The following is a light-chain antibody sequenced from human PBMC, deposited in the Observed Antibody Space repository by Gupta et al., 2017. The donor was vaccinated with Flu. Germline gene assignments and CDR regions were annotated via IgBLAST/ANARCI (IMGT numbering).Light chain of an antibody. J-gene: IGLJ2*01. V-gene: IGLV1-51*01. CDR3: GTWDNSLRAMI. CDR1: SSNIGINY. CDR2: ENH. Sequence: QSVLTQPPSMSAAPGQKVTISCSGSSSNIGINYVSWYQQFPGTAPKLLIFENHKRPSGIPDRFAGSKAGTSVTLGITGLQTGDEADDYCGTWDNSLRAMIFGGGTKLTVL.